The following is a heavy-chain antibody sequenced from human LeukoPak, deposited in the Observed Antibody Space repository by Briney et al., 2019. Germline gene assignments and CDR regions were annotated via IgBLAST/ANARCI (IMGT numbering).Heavy chain of an antibody. CDR3: ARHSGSYYGDFDY. CDR2: IYYSGST. CDR1: GGSISSYY. J-gene: IGHJ4*02. V-gene: IGHV4-59*08. D-gene: IGHD1-26*01. Sequence: SETLSLTCTVSGGSISSYYWSWIRQPPGKGLEWIGYIYYSGSTNYNPSLKSRVTISVDTSKNQFSLKLSSVTAADTAVYYCARHSGSYYGDFDYWGQGTLVTVSS.